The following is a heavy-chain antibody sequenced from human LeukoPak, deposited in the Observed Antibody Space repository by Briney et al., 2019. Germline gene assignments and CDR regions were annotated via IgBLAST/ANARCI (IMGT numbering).Heavy chain of an antibody. CDR1: GFTFSSYW. J-gene: IGHJ4*02. V-gene: IGHV3-74*01. D-gene: IGHD3-3*01. CDR3: ARGVNDFWSGSDFDY. CDR2: INSDGSST. Sequence: PRGSLRLSCAASGFTFSSYWMHWVRQAPGKGLVWVSRINSDGSSTSYADSVKGRFTISRDNAKNTLYLQMNSLRAEDTAVYYCARGVNDFWSGSDFDYWGQGTLVTVSS.